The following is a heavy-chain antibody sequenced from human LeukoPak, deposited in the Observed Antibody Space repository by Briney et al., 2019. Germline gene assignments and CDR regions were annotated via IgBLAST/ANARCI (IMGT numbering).Heavy chain of an antibody. CDR2: IYYGGST. CDR3: ASPIDNGLNFDY. D-gene: IGHD1-14*01. V-gene: IGHV4-39*01. CDR1: GGSISSSSYY. Sequence: PETLSLTPTVPGGSISSSSYYSGWIRQPPGKGLEWRGSIYYGGSTDHNPSLKSQLKISVDTSKNLSSLELSSVTAADTAVYYCASPIDNGLNFDYWGQGILVTVSS. J-gene: IGHJ4*02.